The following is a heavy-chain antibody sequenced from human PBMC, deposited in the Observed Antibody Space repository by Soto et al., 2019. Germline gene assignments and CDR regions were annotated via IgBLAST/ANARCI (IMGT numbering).Heavy chain of an antibody. Sequence: EVQLLESGGGLVQPGGSLRLSCAASGFTFSSYAMSWVRQAPGKGLEWVSAFSCSGGSTYYADTVKGRFTISRDNSQNTVYQHMNSSRTDNTAVYYCAKNPKLETHAFDIRGQGTMITVSS. CDR2: FSCSGGST. D-gene: IGHD1-1*01. CDR3: AKNPKLETHAFDI. CDR1: GFTFSSYA. V-gene: IGHV3-23*01. J-gene: IGHJ3*02.